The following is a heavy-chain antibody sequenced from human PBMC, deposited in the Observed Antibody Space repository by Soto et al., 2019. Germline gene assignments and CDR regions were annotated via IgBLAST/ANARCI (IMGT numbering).Heavy chain of an antibody. D-gene: IGHD3-10*01. CDR2: ISYSGSA. CDR1: GGSISSGDYY. V-gene: IGHV4-30-4*01. CDR3: ARDGWQMVRGVSISGGMDV. Sequence: SETLSLTCTVSGGSISSGDYYWSWIRQPPGKGLEWIGYISYSGSAYYNPSLKSRFTISTDMSKKQFSLTLRSVTAADTAVYYCARDGWQMVRGVSISGGMDVWGQGTTVTVSS. J-gene: IGHJ6*02.